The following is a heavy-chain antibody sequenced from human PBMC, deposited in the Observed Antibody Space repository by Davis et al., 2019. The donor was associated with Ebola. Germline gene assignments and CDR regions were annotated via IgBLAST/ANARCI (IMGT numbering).Heavy chain of an antibody. CDR2: INPSGGST. V-gene: IGHV1-46*01. D-gene: IGHD6-13*01. J-gene: IGHJ6*02. CDR1: GYTFTSYY. CDR3: AGSAAGTLVFGYYYGMDV. Sequence: ASVKVSCKASGYTFTSYYMHWVRQAPGQGLEWMGIINPSGGSTSYAQKFQGRVTMTRDTSTSTVYMELSSLRSEDTAVYYCAGSAAGTLVFGYYYGMDVWGQGTTVTVSS.